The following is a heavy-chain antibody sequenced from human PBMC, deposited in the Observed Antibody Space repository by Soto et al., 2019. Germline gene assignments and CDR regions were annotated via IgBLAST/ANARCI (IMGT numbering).Heavy chain of an antibody. V-gene: IGHV3-9*01. CDR3: AKDIGVGGADIFDF. J-gene: IGHJ4*02. D-gene: IGHD1-26*01. CDR1: GFPFADYA. CDR2: ISWNSGSI. Sequence: GGSLRLSFSASGFPFADYAMNWVRHGPGKGLEWVSGISWNSGSIAYAESVKGRFTISRDNAKNSLYLQMNSLRVEDTAFYYCAKDIGVGGADIFDFRGRGTLVTVSA.